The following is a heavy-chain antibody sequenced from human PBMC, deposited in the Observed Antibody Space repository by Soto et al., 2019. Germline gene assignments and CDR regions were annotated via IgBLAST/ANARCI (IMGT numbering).Heavy chain of an antibody. Sequence: SETLSLTCTFSGCSISSYYWSWIRQPPGKGLEWIGYIYYSGSTNYNPSLKSRVTISIDTSKNQFSLKLSSVTAADTAVYYCARDRYYGSGSYFDYWGHGTLVTVSS. CDR3: ARDRYYGSGSYFDY. D-gene: IGHD3-10*01. V-gene: IGHV4-59*01. J-gene: IGHJ4*01. CDR1: GCSISSYY. CDR2: IYYSGST.